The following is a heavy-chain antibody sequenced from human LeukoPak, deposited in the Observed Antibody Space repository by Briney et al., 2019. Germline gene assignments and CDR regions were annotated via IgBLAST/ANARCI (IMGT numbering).Heavy chain of an antibody. J-gene: IGHJ4*02. D-gene: IGHD6-19*01. CDR2: IYSGGST. CDR3: ARGLGWYDY. CDR1: GFIFDDHG. Sequence: GRSLRLSCAASGFIFDDHGMHWVRQAPGKGLEWVSVIYSGGSTHYADSVKGRFTLSRDNSKNTLYLQMNNLRAEDTAVYYCARGLGWYDYWGQGTLVTVSS. V-gene: IGHV3-53*01.